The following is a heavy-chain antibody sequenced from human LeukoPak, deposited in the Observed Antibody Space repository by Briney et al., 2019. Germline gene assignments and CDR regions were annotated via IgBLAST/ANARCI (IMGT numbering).Heavy chain of an antibody. J-gene: IGHJ4*02. CDR3: AKAPFHGGSIPYYFDY. CDR2: IDGRGGST. V-gene: IGHV3-23*01. Sequence: PGGSLRLSCAASGFTVSSNYMSWVRQAPGKGLEWVSTIDGRGGSTFSADSVKGRFTISRDNSKNTLYLQLNSPRAEDTAVYYCAKAPFHGGSIPYYFDYWGQGTLVTVSS. D-gene: IGHD4-23*01. CDR1: GFTVSSNY.